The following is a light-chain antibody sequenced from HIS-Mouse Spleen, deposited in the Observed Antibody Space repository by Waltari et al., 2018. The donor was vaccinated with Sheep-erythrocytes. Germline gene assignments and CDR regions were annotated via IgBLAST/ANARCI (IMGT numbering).Light chain of an antibody. Sequence: QSALTQPASVSGSPGQSITISCTATSSDVGRYNLVSWDQQHPGKAPKLMIYEGSKRPSGVSNRFSGSKSGNTASLTISGLQAEDEADYYCCSYAGSSTPWVFGGGTKLTVL. V-gene: IGLV2-23*01. CDR2: EGS. CDR1: SSDVGRYNL. J-gene: IGLJ3*02. CDR3: CSYAGSSTPWV.